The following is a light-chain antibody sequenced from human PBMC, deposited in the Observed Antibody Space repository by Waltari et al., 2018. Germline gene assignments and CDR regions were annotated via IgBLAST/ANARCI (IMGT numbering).Light chain of an antibody. CDR3: QQIFSTPFT. Sequence: DIQMTQSPSSLSASVGDRVTLTCRASQTISTSLNWYQQRPGKAPKLLIFGASTLQSGVPLRFSGSGSGTGFTLTIRGLQPEDFATYYCQQIFSTPFTFGPGT. CDR2: GAS. J-gene: IGKJ2*01. CDR1: QTISTS. V-gene: IGKV1-39*01.